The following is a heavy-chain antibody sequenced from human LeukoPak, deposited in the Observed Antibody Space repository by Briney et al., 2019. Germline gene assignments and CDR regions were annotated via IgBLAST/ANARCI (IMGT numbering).Heavy chain of an antibody. CDR1: GFTFSSYA. CDR2: ISGSGGST. J-gene: IGHJ4*02. Sequence: TGGSLRLSCAASGFTFSSYAMSWVRQAPGQGLEWVSAISGSGGSTYYADSVKGRFTISRDNSKNTLYLQMNSLRAEDTAVYYCAKDEELLGPFDYWGQGTLVTVSS. D-gene: IGHD1-26*01. V-gene: IGHV3-23*01. CDR3: AKDEELLGPFDY.